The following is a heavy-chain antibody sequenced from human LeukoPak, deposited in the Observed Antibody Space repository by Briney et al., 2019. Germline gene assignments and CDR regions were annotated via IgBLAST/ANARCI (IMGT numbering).Heavy chain of an antibody. J-gene: IGHJ4*02. D-gene: IGHD5-12*01. V-gene: IGHV3-7*01. CDR3: AGGGATSFDY. Sequence: PGGSLRLSCVVSGYALRNDWMVWVRQAPGKGLEWVATGKEDETEKDYVDSVRGRFTISRDNAKNSLSLQMNSLRAEDTAVYYCAGGGATSFDYWGQGILVTVSS. CDR1: GYALRNDW. CDR2: GKEDETEK.